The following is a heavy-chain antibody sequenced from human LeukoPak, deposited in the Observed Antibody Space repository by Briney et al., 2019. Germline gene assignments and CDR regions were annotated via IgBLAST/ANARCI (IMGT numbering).Heavy chain of an antibody. Sequence: RGESLKISCKGSGYSFTSYWIGWVRQLPGKGLEWMGIIYPGDSDTRYSPSFQGQVTISADKSISTAYLQWSSLKASDTAMYNCSRQPNSGSNFDYWGLGTLVTVSS. J-gene: IGHJ4*02. V-gene: IGHV5-51*01. CDR3: SRQPNSGSNFDY. CDR1: GYSFTSYW. CDR2: IYPGDSDT. D-gene: IGHD1-26*01.